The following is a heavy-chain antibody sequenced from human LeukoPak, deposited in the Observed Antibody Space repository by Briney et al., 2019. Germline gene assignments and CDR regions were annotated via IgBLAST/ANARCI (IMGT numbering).Heavy chain of an antibody. D-gene: IGHD6-6*01. CDR1: GGTFSSYA. CDR2: IIPIFGTA. CDR3: AREGIAARPGSFDY. Sequence: GASVKVSCKASGGTFSSYAISWVRQAPGQGLEWMGGIIPIFGTANYAQKFQGRVTITTDESTSTAYMELSSLRSEDTAVYYCAREGIAARPGSFDYWGQGTLVTVSS. V-gene: IGHV1-69*05. J-gene: IGHJ4*02.